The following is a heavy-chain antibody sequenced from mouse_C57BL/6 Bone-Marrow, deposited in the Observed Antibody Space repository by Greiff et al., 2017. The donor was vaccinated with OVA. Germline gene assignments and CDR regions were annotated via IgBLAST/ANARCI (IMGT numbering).Heavy chain of an antibody. CDR1: GFTFSSYA. CDR3: ARVGGTAQSPYAMDY. J-gene: IGHJ4*01. Sequence: EVKLMESGGGLVKPGGSLKLSCAASGFTFSSYAMSWVRQTPEKRLEWVATISDGGSYTYYPDNVKGRFTISRDNSKNNLYLQMSHLKSEDTAMYYCARVGGTAQSPYAMDYWGQGTSVTVSS. D-gene: IGHD3-2*02. V-gene: IGHV5-4*03. CDR2: ISDGGSYT.